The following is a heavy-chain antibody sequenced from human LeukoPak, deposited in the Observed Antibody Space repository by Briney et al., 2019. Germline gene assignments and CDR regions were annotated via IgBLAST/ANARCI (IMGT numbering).Heavy chain of an antibody. CDR1: GGSISSSNW. Sequence: PSGTLSLTCAVSGGSISSSNWWGWVRQPPGRGLECIGEIHHSGTTNYNSSLKSRVTISVDKSKNQFSLNLNSVTAADTAVYYCARSLYGDYAFDIWGQGTMVTVSS. J-gene: IGHJ3*02. CDR3: ARSLYGDYAFDI. V-gene: IGHV4-4*02. CDR2: IHHSGTT. D-gene: IGHD4-17*01.